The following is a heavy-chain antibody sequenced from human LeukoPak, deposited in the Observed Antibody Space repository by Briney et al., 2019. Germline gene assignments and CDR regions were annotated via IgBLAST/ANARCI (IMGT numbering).Heavy chain of an antibody. CDR2: IYSGGST. CDR1: GYTVSSNY. J-gene: IGHJ6*02. V-gene: IGHV3-53*01. D-gene: IGHD4-17*01. CDR3: ARDKDYGDYGMDV. Sequence: GGSLRLSCAASGYTVSSNYMSWVRQAPGKGLEWVSVIYSGGSTYYADSVKGRFTISRDNSKNTLYLQMNSLRAEDTAVYYCARDKDYGDYGMDVWGQGTTVTVSS.